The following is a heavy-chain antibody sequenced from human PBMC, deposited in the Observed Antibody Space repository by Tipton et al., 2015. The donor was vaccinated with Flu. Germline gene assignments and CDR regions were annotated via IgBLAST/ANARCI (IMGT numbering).Heavy chain of an antibody. CDR1: GYSISSGFY. J-gene: IGHJ4*02. CDR3: ARGDGYNFDY. V-gene: IGHV4-38-2*02. Sequence: LRLSCTVSGYSISSGFYWGWILQPPGNFLEWIGNIYHSGSTFYNPSLKSRVTISVDTPKNQFSLKLSSVTAADTAMYYCARGDGYNFDYWGQGTLVTVYS. D-gene: IGHD5-24*01. CDR2: IYHSGST.